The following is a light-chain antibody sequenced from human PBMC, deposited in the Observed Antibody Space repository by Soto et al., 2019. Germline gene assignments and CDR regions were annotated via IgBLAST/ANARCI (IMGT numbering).Light chain of an antibody. V-gene: IGKV1-39*01. CDR1: QAINKN. J-gene: IGKJ2*01. CDR2: DAS. CDR3: KQSYNSPYT. Sequence: DIQMTQSPASLSASVGDRVTITCRASQAINKNLNWYRHKLGKAPELLIYDASGSHAGVPSRFSGSGSGADLTLIISGLQPEDFATYYCKQSYNSPYTCGQGTKLEIK.